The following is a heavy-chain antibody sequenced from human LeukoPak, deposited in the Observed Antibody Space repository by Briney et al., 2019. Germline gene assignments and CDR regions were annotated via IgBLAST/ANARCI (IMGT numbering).Heavy chain of an antibody. V-gene: IGHV4-59*01. Sequence: SETLSLTCTVSGGSISSYYWSWIRQPPGKGLEWIGYIYYSGSTNYNPSLKSRVTISVDTSKNQFSLKLSSVTAADTAVYYCARAAFGSWYGPLSFDIWGQGTMVTVSS. D-gene: IGHD6-13*01. J-gene: IGHJ3*02. CDR2: IYYSGST. CDR1: GGSISSYY. CDR3: ARAAFGSWYGPLSFDI.